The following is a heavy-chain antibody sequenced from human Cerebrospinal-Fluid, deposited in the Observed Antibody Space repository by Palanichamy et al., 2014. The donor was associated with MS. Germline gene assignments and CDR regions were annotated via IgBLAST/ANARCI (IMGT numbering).Heavy chain of an antibody. Sequence: EVQLVESGEGLVQPGGSLRLSCAASGFTFSSYWMSWVRQAPGKGLEWVANIMQDGSEKYYVDSVKGRLTISRDNAKNSLYLQMNSLRAEDTAVYYCARDQDGSGYGYIWASDGADVWGQGTTVTVSS. CDR2: IMQDGSEK. D-gene: IGHD5-18*01. CDR1: GFTFSSYW. J-gene: IGHJ6*02. CDR3: ARDQDGSGYGYIWASDGADV. V-gene: IGHV3-7*01.